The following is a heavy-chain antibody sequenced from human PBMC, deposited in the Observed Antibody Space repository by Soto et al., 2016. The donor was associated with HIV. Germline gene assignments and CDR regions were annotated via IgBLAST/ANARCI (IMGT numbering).Heavy chain of an antibody. CDR3: ARDCCSWYYFDY. V-gene: IGHV4-59*12. J-gene: IGHJ4*02. CDR2: INHIGRT. CDR1: GASISDYY. Sequence: VQLQESGPRLVKPSETLSLTCAVSGASISDYYWTWIRQSPEKGLEWIGFINHIGRTNFNPSLESRVTMSVDKSKNQLSLKLSSVTAADTAVYYCARDCCSWYYFDYWGQGTLVTVSS. D-gene: IGHD6-13*01.